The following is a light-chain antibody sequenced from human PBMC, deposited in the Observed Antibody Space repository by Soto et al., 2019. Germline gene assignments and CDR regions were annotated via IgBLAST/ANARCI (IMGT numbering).Light chain of an antibody. Sequence: DIQLTQSPSSLSGSVGDRVTITCWTSQSISRSLNWYQQRPGKAPKLLITDASTLQSGVPSRFSGSGYPTEFTLTISSLQPEDFATYYCQQSYSIPPTFGQGTKVDIK. J-gene: IGKJ1*01. CDR1: QSISRS. CDR3: QQSYSIPPT. V-gene: IGKV1-39*01. CDR2: DAS.